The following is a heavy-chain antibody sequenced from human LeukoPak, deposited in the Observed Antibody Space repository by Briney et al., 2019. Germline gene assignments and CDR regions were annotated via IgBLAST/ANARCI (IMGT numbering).Heavy chain of an antibody. CDR2: LLYDGNTK. CDR1: LFRFCNYG. V-gene: IGHV3-33*01. Sequence: PGGSLRLSCAASLFRFCNYGMQWVRQAPGKGLEWVAALLYDGNTKHYADSVRGRFTISRDISKNTFYLQMNSLTAEDTAVYYCARDHRHEIQYYYMDVWVKGTTVAVSS. J-gene: IGHJ6*03. CDR3: ARDHRHEIQYYYMDV. D-gene: IGHD1-14*01.